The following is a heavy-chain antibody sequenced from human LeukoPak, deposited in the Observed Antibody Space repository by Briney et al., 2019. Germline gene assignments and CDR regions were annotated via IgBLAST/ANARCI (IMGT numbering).Heavy chain of an antibody. V-gene: IGHV3-21*01. J-gene: IGHJ5*02. CDR3: ARATQYCSGGSCYDTWFDP. Sequence: PGGSLRLSCAASGFTFGSYNMNWVRQAPGKGLEWVSSISSSRSYIYYADSVKGRFTISRDNAKNSLYLQMNSLRAEDTAVYYCARATQYCSGGSCYDTWFDPWGQGTLVTVSS. CDR2: ISSSRSYI. D-gene: IGHD2-15*01. CDR1: GFTFGSYN.